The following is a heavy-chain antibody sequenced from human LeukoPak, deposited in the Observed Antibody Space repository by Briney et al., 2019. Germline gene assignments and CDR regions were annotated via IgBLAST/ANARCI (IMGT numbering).Heavy chain of an antibody. V-gene: IGHV4-34*01. D-gene: IGHD3-22*01. Sequence: TSETLSLTCAVYGGSFSGYYWSWIRQPPGKGLEWIGEINHSGSTNYNPSLKSRVTISVDTSKNQFSLKLSSVTAADTAVYYCARNMVITPAAAFDIWGQGTMVTVSS. CDR3: ARNMVITPAAAFDI. CDR2: INHSGST. CDR1: GGSFSGYY. J-gene: IGHJ3*02.